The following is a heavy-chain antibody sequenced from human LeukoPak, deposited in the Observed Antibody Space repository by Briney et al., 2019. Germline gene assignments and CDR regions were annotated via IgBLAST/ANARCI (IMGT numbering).Heavy chain of an antibody. Sequence: SEALSLNCTVPGGPISSNYWSWIRQPPGEGLEWIGDSYYSWSTNYKPPLMSRVTNYNPSLKSRVTISVDTSKNQFSLKLRSVTAADTAVYYCARTLLTGQAQSYYYHAVDVWGKGTTVTVFS. CDR2: SYYSWSTNYKPPLMSRVT. V-gene: IGHV4-59*01. CDR3: ARTLLTGQAQSYYYHAVDV. J-gene: IGHJ6*04. D-gene: IGHD3-9*01. CDR1: GGPISSNY.